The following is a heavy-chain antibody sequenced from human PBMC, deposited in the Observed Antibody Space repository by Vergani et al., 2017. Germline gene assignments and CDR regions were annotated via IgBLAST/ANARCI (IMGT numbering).Heavy chain of an antibody. Sequence: QVQLVESGGGLVKPGGSLRLSCAASGFTFSDYYMSWIRQAPGKGLEWVSYISSSGSTIYYADSVKGRFTISRDKAKNSLYLQMNSLRAEDTAVYYCARKHISNYYDSSGYYYMCYYYGMDVWGQGTTVTVSS. D-gene: IGHD3-22*01. CDR3: ARKHISNYYDSSGYYYMCYYYGMDV. V-gene: IGHV3-11*01. CDR2: ISSSGSTI. J-gene: IGHJ6*02. CDR1: GFTFSDYY.